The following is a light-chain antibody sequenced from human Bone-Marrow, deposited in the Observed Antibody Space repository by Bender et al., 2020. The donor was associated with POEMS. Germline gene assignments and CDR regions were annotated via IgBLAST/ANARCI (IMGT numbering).Light chain of an antibody. J-gene: IGLJ3*02. Sequence: QSELTQPPSTSGTPGQRVTISCFGSSSNIGSNTVNWYQQLPGTAPQLLIYSSHRRPSEVPDRFSGSRSGTSASLAISGLQSEDEADYYCAVWDDSLNGWVFGGGTKLTVL. CDR2: SSH. CDR3: AVWDDSLNGWV. V-gene: IGLV1-44*01. CDR1: SSNIGSNT.